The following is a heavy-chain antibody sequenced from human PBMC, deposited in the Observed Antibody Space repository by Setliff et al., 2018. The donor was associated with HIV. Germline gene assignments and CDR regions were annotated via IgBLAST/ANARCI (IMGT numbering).Heavy chain of an antibody. J-gene: IGHJ6*03. CDR2: INHSGST. CDR3: ARLVTVVTLNYMDV. D-gene: IGHD2-21*02. CDR1: GGSFSGYY. V-gene: IGHV4-34*01. Sequence: SETLSLTCAVYGGSFSGYYWSWIRQPPGKGLEWIGEINHSGSTNYNPSLESRVTISVDTSKNQFSLKLSSVTAADTAVYYCARLVTVVTLNYMDVWGKGTTVTVS.